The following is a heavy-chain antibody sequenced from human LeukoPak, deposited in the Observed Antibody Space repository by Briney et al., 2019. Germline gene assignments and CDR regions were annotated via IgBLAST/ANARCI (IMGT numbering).Heavy chain of an antibody. Sequence: GGSLRLSCSASGFTFSSYAMHWVRQAPGKGLEYVSAISSNGGSTYYADSVKGRFTISRDNSKNTLYLQMNSLRAEDTAVYYCARDDVEMATMLFDYWGQGTLVTVPS. CDR3: ARDDVEMATMLFDY. CDR2: ISSNGGST. J-gene: IGHJ4*02. V-gene: IGHV3-64*04. D-gene: IGHD5-24*01. CDR1: GFTFSSYA.